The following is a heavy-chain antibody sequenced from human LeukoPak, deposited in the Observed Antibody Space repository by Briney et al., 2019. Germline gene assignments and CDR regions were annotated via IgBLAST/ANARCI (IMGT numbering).Heavy chain of an antibody. CDR1: GFTVSSNY. Sequence: PGGSLRLSCAASGFTVSSNYMSWVRQAPGKGLEWVSVIYSGGSTYYADSVKGRFTISRDNSKNTLYLQMNSLRAEDTAVYYCARAEYDFWSGYPYYYYYYMDVWGKGTTVTVSS. J-gene: IGHJ6*03. CDR2: IYSGGST. V-gene: IGHV3-53*01. D-gene: IGHD3-3*01. CDR3: ARAEYDFWSGYPYYYYYYMDV.